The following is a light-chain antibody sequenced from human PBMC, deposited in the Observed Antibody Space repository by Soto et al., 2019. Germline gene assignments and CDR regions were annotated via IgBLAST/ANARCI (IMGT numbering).Light chain of an antibody. CDR1: SSNIGSNY. CDR3: GTWDSSLSAYV. CDR2: DNN. J-gene: IGLJ1*01. V-gene: IGLV1-51*01. Sequence: QSVLTQPPSASSTPGQTVTISCSGSSSNIGSNYVSWYQQLPGTAPKLLIYDNNRRPSGIPDRFSGSKSGTSATLGITGLQTGDEADYYCGTWDSSLSAYVFGTGTKVTVL.